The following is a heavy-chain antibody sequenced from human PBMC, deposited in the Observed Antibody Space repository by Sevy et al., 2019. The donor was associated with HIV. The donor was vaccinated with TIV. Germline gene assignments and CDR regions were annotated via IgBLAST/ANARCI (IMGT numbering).Heavy chain of an antibody. Sequence: SETLSLTCSVSGGSISSYFWSWIRQPPGKGLEWIGNIYYTGNTDYNPSFKSRVTMSLDTSKNHFSLRLSSVTAADTAVYYCARDLAARPRVFDYWGQGSLVTVSS. CDR3: ARDLAARPRVFDY. CDR2: IYYTGNT. V-gene: IGHV4-59*01. D-gene: IGHD6-6*01. CDR1: GGSISSYF. J-gene: IGHJ4*02.